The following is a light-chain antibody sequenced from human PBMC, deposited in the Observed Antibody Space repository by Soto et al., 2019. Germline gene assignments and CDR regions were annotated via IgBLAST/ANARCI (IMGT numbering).Light chain of an antibody. Sequence: QSVLTQPPSVSAAPGQKVTISCSGSSSNIESYYVSWYHQLPGTAPKLLIYDDNKRPSGIPDRFSGSKSGTSATLGITGLQTGDEADYYCGTWDSSLSGVVFGGGTKLTVL. CDR1: SSNIESYY. CDR2: DDN. V-gene: IGLV1-51*01. J-gene: IGLJ2*01. CDR3: GTWDSSLSGVV.